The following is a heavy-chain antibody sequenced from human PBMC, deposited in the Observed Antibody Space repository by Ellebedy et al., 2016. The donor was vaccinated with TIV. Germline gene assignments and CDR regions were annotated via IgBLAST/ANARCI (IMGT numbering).Heavy chain of an antibody. CDR1: GGSFSGYY. D-gene: IGHD6-13*01. CDR2: INHSGST. CDR3: ARGVRGIAAASRAPNYYFDY. Sequence: SETLSLXXAVYGGSFSGYYWSWIRQPPGKGLEWIGEINHSGSTNYNPSLKSRVTISVDTSKNQFPLKLSSVTAADTAVYYCARGVRGIAAASRAPNYYFDYWGQGTLVTVSS. V-gene: IGHV4-34*01. J-gene: IGHJ4*02.